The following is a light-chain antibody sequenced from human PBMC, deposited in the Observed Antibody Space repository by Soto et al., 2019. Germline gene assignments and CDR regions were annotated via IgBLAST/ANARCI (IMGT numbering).Light chain of an antibody. Sequence: QSVLTQPPSASGTPGQTVTISCSGTSSNIGTNYVYWYQHLPGTAPKLLIYGNNQRPSGVPDRFSGSKSGTSASLAISGLQSEDEADYYCAAWDDSLNGWVFGGGTKLTVL. CDR3: AAWDDSLNGWV. J-gene: IGLJ3*02. CDR2: GNN. V-gene: IGLV1-44*01. CDR1: SSNIGTNY.